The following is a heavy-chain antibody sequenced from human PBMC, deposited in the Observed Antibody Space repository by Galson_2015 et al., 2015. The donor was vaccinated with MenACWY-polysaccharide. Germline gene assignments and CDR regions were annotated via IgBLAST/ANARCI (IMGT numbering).Heavy chain of an antibody. D-gene: IGHD4-17*01. V-gene: IGHV4-31*03. J-gene: IGHJ5*02. Sequence: LSLTCSVSGGSINSAGYHWTWIRQHPVKGLEWIGYIFNSGGTNSNPSLRSRVSVSADTSNNQFSLQLTSATAADTAVYYCAGIPSTMTSFGWFGPWGQGMLV. CDR3: AGIPSTMTSFGWFGP. CDR2: IFNSGGT. CDR1: GGSINSAGYH.